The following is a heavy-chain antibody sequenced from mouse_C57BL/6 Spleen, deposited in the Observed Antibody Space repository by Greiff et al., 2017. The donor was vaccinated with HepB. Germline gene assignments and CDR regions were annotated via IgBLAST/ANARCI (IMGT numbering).Heavy chain of an antibody. V-gene: IGHV1-52*01. J-gene: IGHJ1*03. CDR3: ARPGVITTVVARYFDV. CDR1: GYTFTSYW. CDR2: IDPSDSET. D-gene: IGHD1-1*01. Sequence: QVQLQQPGAELVRPGSSVKLSCKASGYTFTSYWMHWVKQRPIQGLEWIGNIDPSDSETHYNQKFKDKATLTVDKSSSTAYMQLSSLTSEDSAVYYCARPGVITTVVARYFDVWGTGTTVTVSS.